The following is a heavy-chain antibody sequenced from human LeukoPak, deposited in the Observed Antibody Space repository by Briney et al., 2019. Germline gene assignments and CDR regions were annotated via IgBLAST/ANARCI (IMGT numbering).Heavy chain of an antibody. CDR1: GYSFTSYW. V-gene: IGHV5-51*01. CDR3: ARSPPSTYCTSTSCYPRHFDY. J-gene: IGHJ4*02. D-gene: IGHD2-2*01. Sequence: GESLKISCKGSGYSFTSYWIGWVRQMPGKGLVWMGIIYPGDSDTRYSPSFQGQVTISADKSISTAYLQWSSLKASDTAMYYCARSPPSTYCTSTSCYPRHFDYWGQGTLVTVSS. CDR2: IYPGDSDT.